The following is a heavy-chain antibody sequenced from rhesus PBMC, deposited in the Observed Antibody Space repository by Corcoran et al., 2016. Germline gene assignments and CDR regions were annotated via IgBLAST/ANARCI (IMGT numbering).Heavy chain of an antibody. V-gene: IGHV5-20*01. J-gene: IGHJ4*01. CDR2: IDPSDSDT. CDR1: GYSFNIYW. CDR3: AKGGRNQLDY. Sequence: EVQLVQSGAEAKRPGESLKISCKTSGYSFNIYWISWVRQMPGKGLEWRGAIDPSDSDTRYNPSFQGQVTISADKSISTAYLQWSRLKASDTATYYCAKGGRNQLDYWGQGVLVTVSS.